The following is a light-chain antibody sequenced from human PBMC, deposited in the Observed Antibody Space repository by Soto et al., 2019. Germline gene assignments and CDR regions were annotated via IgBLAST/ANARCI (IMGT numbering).Light chain of an antibody. CDR3: QHYNSYSP. V-gene: IGKV1-5*03. J-gene: IGKJ4*02. CDR2: KTS. Sequence: DIQMTQSPSTLSASVGDRVTITCRASQTINNLLAWYQQKPGKAPKLLIYKTSNLESGVPSRFNRSGSGTKITLTIRNLQPDDFATYYCQHYNSYSPFGGGTKVEIK. CDR1: QTINNL.